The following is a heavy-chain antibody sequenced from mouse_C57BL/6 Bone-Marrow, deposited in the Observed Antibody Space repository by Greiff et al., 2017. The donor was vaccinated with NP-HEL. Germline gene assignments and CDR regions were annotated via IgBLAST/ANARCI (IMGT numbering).Heavy chain of an antibody. J-gene: IGHJ4*01. D-gene: IGHD1-1*02. V-gene: IGHV1-76*01. CDR1: GYTFTDYY. Sequence: QVQLQQSGAELVRPGASVKLSCKASGYTFTDYYINWVKQRPGQGLEWIARIYPGSGNTYYNEKFKGKATLTAEKSSSTAYMQLSSLTSEDSAVYFCARILVYYYAMDYWGQGTSVTVSS. CDR3: ARILVYYYAMDY. CDR2: IYPGSGNT.